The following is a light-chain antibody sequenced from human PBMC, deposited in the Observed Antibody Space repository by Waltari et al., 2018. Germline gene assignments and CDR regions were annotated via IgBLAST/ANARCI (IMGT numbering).Light chain of an antibody. Sequence: QSVLTQPPSVSGARGQRVPISCPGARSNSGPYYPFHCYLHIPGTSPKVLIYANNNRPSGVPDRFSGSKSGASASLAITGLQAEDEADYYCQSFDSSLDGYVFGTGTKVTVL. CDR3: QSFDSSLDGYV. CDR2: ANN. V-gene: IGLV1-40*01. CDR1: RSNSGPYYP. J-gene: IGLJ1*01.